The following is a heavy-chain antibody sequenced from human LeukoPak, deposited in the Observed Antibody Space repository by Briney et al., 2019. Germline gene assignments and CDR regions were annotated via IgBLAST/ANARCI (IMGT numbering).Heavy chain of an antibody. Sequence: PSETLSLTCAGSGGSINSSNWWSWVRQPPGKGLEWIGEIFHSATTNYNPSLKSRVTISVDKSKNHFSLKLSSVTAADTAVYYCARAPYYDSSGYHSAYFEYWGQGTLVTVSS. CDR1: GGSINSSNW. J-gene: IGHJ4*02. CDR2: IFHSATT. D-gene: IGHD3-22*01. CDR3: ARAPYYDSSGYHSAYFEY. V-gene: IGHV4-4*02.